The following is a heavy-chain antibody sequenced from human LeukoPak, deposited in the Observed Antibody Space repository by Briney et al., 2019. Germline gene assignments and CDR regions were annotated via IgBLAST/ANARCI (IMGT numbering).Heavy chain of an antibody. CDR2: IWYDGSNK. J-gene: IGHJ3*02. V-gene: IGHV3-33*01. CDR3: GSGYSSSWYRDDAFDI. Sequence: PGGSLRLSCAASGFTFSSYGMHWVRQAPGKGLEWVAVIWYDGSNKYYADSVKGRFTISRDNSKNTLYLQMNSLRAEDTAVYYCGSGYSSSWYRDDAFDIWGQGTMVTVSS. D-gene: IGHD6-13*01. CDR1: GFTFSSYG.